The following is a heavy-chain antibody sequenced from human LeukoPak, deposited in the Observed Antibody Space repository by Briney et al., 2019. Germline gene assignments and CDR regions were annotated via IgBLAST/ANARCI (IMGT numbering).Heavy chain of an antibody. J-gene: IGHJ6*02. Sequence: GGSLRLSCAASGFTFSSYGTHWVRQAPGKGLEWVAVISYDGSNKYYADSVKGRFTISRDNSKNTLYLQMNSLRAEDTAVYYCAKRTREGSYGYYDYYYGMDVWGQGTTVTVSS. CDR3: AKRTREGSYGYYDYYYGMDV. CDR2: ISYDGSNK. CDR1: GFTFSSYG. D-gene: IGHD5-18*01. V-gene: IGHV3-30*18.